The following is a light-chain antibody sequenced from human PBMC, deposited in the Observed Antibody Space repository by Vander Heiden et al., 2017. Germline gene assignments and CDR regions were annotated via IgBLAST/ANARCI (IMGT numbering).Light chain of an antibody. CDR3: ASWDESLSGVV. V-gene: IGLV1-47*01. J-gene: IGLJ2*01. Sequence: QSVLTHPPSASWTPGQRVSTSCSGSRSNIATNYVYWYQQLPGTAPKLLIYMSSQRPSGVPDRFSGSKSGTSASLAISGLRSEDEADYYCASWDESLSGVVFGGGTKLTVL. CDR1: RSNIATNY. CDR2: MSS.